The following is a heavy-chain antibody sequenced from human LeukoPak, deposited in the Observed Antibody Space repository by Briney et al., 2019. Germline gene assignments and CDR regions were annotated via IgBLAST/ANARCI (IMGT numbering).Heavy chain of an antibody. CDR3: ARPARHTAMVTGWDY. V-gene: IGHV1-2*02. D-gene: IGHD5-18*01. CDR1: GYTFTGYY. Sequence: GASVKVSCKASGYTFTGYYMHWVRQAPGQGLEWMGWINPNSGGTNYAQKFQGRVTMTRDTSISTAYMELSRLRSDDTAVYYCARPARHTAMVTGWDYWGQGTLVTVSS. J-gene: IGHJ4*02. CDR2: INPNSGGT.